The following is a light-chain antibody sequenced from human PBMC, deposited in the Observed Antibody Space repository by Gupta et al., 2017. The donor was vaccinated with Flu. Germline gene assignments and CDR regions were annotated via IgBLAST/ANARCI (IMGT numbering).Light chain of an antibody. J-gene: IGLJ3*02. V-gene: IGLV2-14*01. Sequence: QSALTQPASVSGSPGQSITITCAGATTNIGSSNYVSWYQQLPGKVPRLTIQEVSNRPSGVSNRFSGSKSANTASLTISGLQAEDEADYYCSSFTTSNTWVFGGGTKLTVL. CDR3: SSFTTSNTWV. CDR2: EVS. CDR1: TTNIGSSNY.